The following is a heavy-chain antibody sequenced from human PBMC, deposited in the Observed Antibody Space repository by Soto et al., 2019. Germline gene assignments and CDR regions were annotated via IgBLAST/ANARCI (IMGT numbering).Heavy chain of an antibody. D-gene: IGHD6-13*01. V-gene: IGHV3-30-3*01. Sequence: PGGSLRLSCAASGCTFSSYAMHWVRQAPGKGLEWVAVISYDGSNKYYADSVKGRFTISRDNSKNTLYLQMNSLRAEDTAVYYCAREAGYSSSWYMNFPSGTVDYWGQGTLVTVSS. CDR1: GCTFSSYA. J-gene: IGHJ4*02. CDR3: AREAGYSSSWYMNFPSGTVDY. CDR2: ISYDGSNK.